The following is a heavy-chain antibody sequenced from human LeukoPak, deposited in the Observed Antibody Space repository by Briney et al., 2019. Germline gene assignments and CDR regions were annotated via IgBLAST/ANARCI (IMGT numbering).Heavy chain of an antibody. J-gene: IGHJ3*02. V-gene: IGHV5-51*01. D-gene: IGHD1-26*01. CDR1: GYSSTSYW. CDR3: ARNKWELLAFDI. CDR2: IYPGDSDT. Sequence: GEPLKISCKGSGYSSTSYWIGWGRQTPGKGLEWMGIIYPGDSDTRYSPSFQGQVTISADKSISTAYLQWSSLKASDTAMYYCARNKWELLAFDIWGQGTMVTVSS.